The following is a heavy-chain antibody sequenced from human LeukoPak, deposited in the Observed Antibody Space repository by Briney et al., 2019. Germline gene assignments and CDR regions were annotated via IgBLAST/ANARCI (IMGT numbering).Heavy chain of an antibody. Sequence: GASVKVSCKASGYTFTSYGISWVRQAPGQGLEWMGWISAYNGNTNYAQKLQGRVTMTTDTSASTAYMELRSLRSDDTAVYYCALAYYDFWSGLYWGQGTLVTVSS. CDR3: ALAYYDFWSGLY. D-gene: IGHD3-3*01. V-gene: IGHV1-18*01. CDR1: GYTFTSYG. J-gene: IGHJ4*02. CDR2: ISAYNGNT.